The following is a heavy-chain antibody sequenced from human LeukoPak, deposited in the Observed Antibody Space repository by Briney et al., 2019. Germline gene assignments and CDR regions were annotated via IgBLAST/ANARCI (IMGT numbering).Heavy chain of an antibody. D-gene: IGHD4-17*01. V-gene: IGHV1-46*01. CDR1: GYTFTSYY. CDR2: INPSGGST. CDR3: ARDRTLRWLTGLGAFDI. J-gene: IGHJ3*02. Sequence: ASVEVSCKASGYTFTSYYMHWVRQAPGQGLEWMGIINPSGGSTSYAQKFQGRVTMTRDTSTSTVYMELSSLRSEDTAVYYCARDRTLRWLTGLGAFDIWGQGTMVTVSS.